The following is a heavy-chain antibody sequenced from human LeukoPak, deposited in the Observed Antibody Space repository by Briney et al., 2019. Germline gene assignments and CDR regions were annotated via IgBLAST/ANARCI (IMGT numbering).Heavy chain of an antibody. D-gene: IGHD6-6*01. CDR2: IYYSGST. V-gene: IGHV4-39*07. CDR1: GGSISSSSYY. CDR3: ARGGRPNPMSIAARLWFDP. J-gene: IGHJ5*02. Sequence: SETLSLTCTVSGGSISSSSYYWGWIRQPPGKGLEWIGSIYYSGSTYYNPSLKSRVTISVDTSKNQFSLKLSSVTAADTAVYYCARGGRPNPMSIAARLWFDPWGQGTLVTVSS.